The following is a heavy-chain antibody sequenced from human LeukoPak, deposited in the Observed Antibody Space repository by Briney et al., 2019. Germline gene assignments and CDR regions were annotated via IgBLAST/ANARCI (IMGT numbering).Heavy chain of an antibody. D-gene: IGHD3-22*01. V-gene: IGHV4-30-4*01. CDR3: ARVGDSSGYPFDY. Sequence: SETLSLTCTVSGGSISSGDYYWSWIRQPPGKGLEWIGYIYYSGSTYYNPSLKSRVTISVDRSKNQFSLKLSSVTAADTAVYYCARVGDSSGYPFDYWGQGTLVTVSS. CDR1: GGSISSGDYY. J-gene: IGHJ4*02. CDR2: IYYSGST.